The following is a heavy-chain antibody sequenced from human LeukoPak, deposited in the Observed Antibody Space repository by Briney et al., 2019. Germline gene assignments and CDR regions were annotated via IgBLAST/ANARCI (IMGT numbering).Heavy chain of an antibody. J-gene: IGHJ5*02. D-gene: IGHD6-13*01. Sequence: GVPVKVSCKASGYTFTSYDINWVRQATGQGLEWMGWMNPNSGNTGYAQKFQGRVTMTRNTSISTAYMELSSLRSEDTAVYYCARGRLGRFSSSWYWFDPWGQGTLVTVSS. CDR3: ARGRLGRFSSSWYWFDP. CDR2: MNPNSGNT. CDR1: GYTFTSYD. V-gene: IGHV1-8*01.